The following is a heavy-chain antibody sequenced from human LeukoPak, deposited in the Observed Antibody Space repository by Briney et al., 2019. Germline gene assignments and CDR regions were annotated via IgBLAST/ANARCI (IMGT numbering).Heavy chain of an antibody. CDR1: GYTFTGYY. CDR2: INPNSGGT. D-gene: IGHD3-10*01. Sequence: ASVKDSCKASGYTFTGYYIHWVRQAPGQGLEWMGWINPNSGGTNYAQKFQGRVTMTRDTSISTAYMELSRLRSDDTAVYYCATPAGVGEFYYYYYGMDVWGQGTTVTVSS. V-gene: IGHV1-2*02. CDR3: ATPAGVGEFYYYYYGMDV. J-gene: IGHJ6*02.